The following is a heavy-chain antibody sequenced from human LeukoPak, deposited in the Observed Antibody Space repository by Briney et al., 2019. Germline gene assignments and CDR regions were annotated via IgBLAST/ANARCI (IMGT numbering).Heavy chain of an antibody. CDR3: ARAPGTMIVVDY. V-gene: IGHV3-30*04. D-gene: IGHD3-22*01. CDR2: TSFDGSDN. Sequence: GGSLRLSCAASGFSFSSYAMHWVRQAPGKGLKWVAVTSFDGSDNYYADSVKGRFTISRDNSKNTLYLQMNSLRPDDTAVYYCARAPGTMIVVDYWGQGTLVTVSS. J-gene: IGHJ4*02. CDR1: GFSFSSYA.